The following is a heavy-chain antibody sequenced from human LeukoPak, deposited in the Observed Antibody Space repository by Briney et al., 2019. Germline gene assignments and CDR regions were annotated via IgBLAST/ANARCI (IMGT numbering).Heavy chain of an antibody. CDR3: ARTYGDYVEFNWFDP. J-gene: IGHJ5*02. CDR2: IYTSGST. D-gene: IGHD4-17*01. V-gene: IGHV4-4*09. Sequence: PSETLSLTCTVSGGSISSYYWSWIRQPPGKGLEWIGYIYTSGSTNYSPSLKSRVTISVDTSKNQFSLKLSSVTAADTAVYYCARTYGDYVEFNWFDPWGQGTLVTVSS. CDR1: GGSISSYY.